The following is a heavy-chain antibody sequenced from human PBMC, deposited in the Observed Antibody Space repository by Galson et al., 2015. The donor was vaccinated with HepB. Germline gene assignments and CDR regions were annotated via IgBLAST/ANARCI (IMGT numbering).Heavy chain of an antibody. V-gene: IGHV1-8*01. CDR2: MNPNSGNT. D-gene: IGHD6-19*01. Sequence: SVKVSCKASGYTFTSYDINWVRQATGQGLEWMGWMNPNSGNTGYAQKFQGRVTMTRNTSISTAYMELSSLRSEDTAVYYCAREEAVAGSFDYWGQGTLVTVSS. J-gene: IGHJ4*02. CDR1: GYTFTSYD. CDR3: AREEAVAGSFDY.